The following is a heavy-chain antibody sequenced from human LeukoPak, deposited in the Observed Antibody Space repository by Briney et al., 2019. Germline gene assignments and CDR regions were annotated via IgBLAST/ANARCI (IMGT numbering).Heavy chain of an antibody. D-gene: IGHD3-22*01. V-gene: IGHV1-69*11. Sequence: SVKVSCKASGGTFSSYAISWVRQAPGQGLEWMGRIIPILGTANYAQKFQGRVTITTDESTSTAYMELSSLRSEDTAVYYCARDAYYYDSSGYGYWGQGTLVTVSS. CDR2: IIPILGTA. CDR3: ARDAYYYDSSGYGY. J-gene: IGHJ4*02. CDR1: GGTFSSYA.